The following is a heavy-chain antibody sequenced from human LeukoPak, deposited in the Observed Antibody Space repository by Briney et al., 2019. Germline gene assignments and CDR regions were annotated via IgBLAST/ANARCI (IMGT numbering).Heavy chain of an antibody. CDR2: ISPYNGDT. CDR3: ARAGSGSGWYFDY. J-gene: IGHJ4*02. CDR1: GYTFTSYG. Sequence: ASVKVSCKASGYTFTSYGISWVRQAPGQGLEWMGWISPYNGDTRYVQKLQGRVTMTTDTSTTTAYMELRSLRFDDTAVYYCARAGSGSGWYFDYLGQGTLVTVSS. D-gene: IGHD6-19*01. V-gene: IGHV1-18*01.